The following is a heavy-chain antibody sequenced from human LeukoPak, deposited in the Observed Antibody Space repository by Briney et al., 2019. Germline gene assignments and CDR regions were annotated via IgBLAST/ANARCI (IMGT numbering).Heavy chain of an antibody. V-gene: IGHV4-39*07. D-gene: IGHD3-10*01. CDR3: AIRRWLLWFGDPKGAFDI. CDR1: GGTISSSSYY. CDR2: IYNSGTS. J-gene: IGHJ3*02. Sequence: PSETLSLTCTASGGTISSSSYYWGWLRPPQGQELVWIVSIYNSGTSYYNPSLKSRVTISVHTSKKQFSLKLSSVTDADTAVYYCAIRRWLLWFGDPKGAFDIWGQGTMVTVSS.